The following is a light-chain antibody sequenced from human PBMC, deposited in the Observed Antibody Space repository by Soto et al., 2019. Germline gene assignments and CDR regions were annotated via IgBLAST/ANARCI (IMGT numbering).Light chain of an antibody. CDR1: QTISSSY. CDR3: QRYGSPWT. J-gene: IGKJ1*01. Sequence: EIVLTQSPGTLSLSPGERATLSYRASQTISSSYLAWYQQKPGQTPRLLIYGSFSRATGIPDRFSGSGSGTDFTLTISRLEPEDFAVYYCQRYGSPWTFGQGTKVEIK. CDR2: GSF. V-gene: IGKV3-20*01.